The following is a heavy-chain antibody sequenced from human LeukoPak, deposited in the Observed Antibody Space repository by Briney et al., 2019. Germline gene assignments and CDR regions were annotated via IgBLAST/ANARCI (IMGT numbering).Heavy chain of an antibody. J-gene: IGHJ4*02. CDR3: AKGDGYNPRYY. CDR1: GFTFSSYS. Sequence: GSLRLSCAASGFTFSSYSMNWVRQAPGKGLEGVSYISSSSSTIYYADSVKGRFTISRDNAKNSLYLQMNSLRAEDTAVYYCAKGDGYNPRYYWGQGTLVTVSS. D-gene: IGHD5-24*01. V-gene: IGHV3-48*01. CDR2: ISSSSSTI.